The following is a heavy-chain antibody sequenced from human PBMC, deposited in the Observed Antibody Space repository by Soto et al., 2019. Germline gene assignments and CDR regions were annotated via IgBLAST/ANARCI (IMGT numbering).Heavy chain of an antibody. CDR1: GGSISGSYYY. J-gene: IGHJ4*02. Sequence: SETLSLTCAVSGGSISGSYYYWGWLRQPPGKGPEWIGSVFYTGFTSYNPSLESRVSVSVDTSKDQFSLKVSGVSAADTAVYFCAAAQRGYILTYFVHWGQGALVTVSS. D-gene: IGHD3-9*01. CDR3: AAAQRGYILTYFVH. V-gene: IGHV4-39*01. CDR2: VFYTGFT.